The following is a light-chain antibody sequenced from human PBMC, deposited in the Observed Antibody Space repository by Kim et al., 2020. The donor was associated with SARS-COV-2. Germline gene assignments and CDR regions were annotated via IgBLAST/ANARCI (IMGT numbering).Light chain of an antibody. CDR1: PANIGTNS. CDR3: ATWDNSLRAYV. V-gene: IGLV1-44*01. CDR2: SNN. Sequence: GQRVTISGSGSPANIGTNSVNWYQHLPGTAPKFLVYSNNQRPAGVPDRFSASKSGTSASLAISGLQSEDEGDYYCATWDNSLRAYVFGPGTKVTVL. J-gene: IGLJ1*01.